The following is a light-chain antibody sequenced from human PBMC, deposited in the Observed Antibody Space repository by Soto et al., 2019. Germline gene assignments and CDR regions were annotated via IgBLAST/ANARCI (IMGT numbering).Light chain of an antibody. V-gene: IGLV1-51*01. J-gene: IGLJ2*01. CDR1: SSNIGSNY. CDR2: DNG. Sequence: QSVLTQPPSVSAAPGQTVTISCSGSSSNIGSNYVSWYQQLPGTAPKLLIYDNGKRPSGIPDRFSGSQSGTSATLGITGLQTGDEADYYCGTWDNSLSAVFGGGTKVTVL. CDR3: GTWDNSLSAV.